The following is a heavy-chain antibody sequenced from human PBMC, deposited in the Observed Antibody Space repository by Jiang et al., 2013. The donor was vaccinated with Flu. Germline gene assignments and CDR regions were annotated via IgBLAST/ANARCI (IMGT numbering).Heavy chain of an antibody. V-gene: IGHV7-4-1*02. Sequence: QSGSELKKPGASVKVSCKASGYTFTSYTMNWVRQAPGQGLEWMGWINTNTGKPTYAQGFTGRFVFSMDKSVSTAYLQISSLKAEDTAMYYCARVYAGGDYWGQGTLVIVPS. CDR1: GYTFTSYT. J-gene: IGHJ4*02. CDR3: ARVYAGGDY. D-gene: IGHD5/OR15-5a*01. CDR2: INTNTGKP.